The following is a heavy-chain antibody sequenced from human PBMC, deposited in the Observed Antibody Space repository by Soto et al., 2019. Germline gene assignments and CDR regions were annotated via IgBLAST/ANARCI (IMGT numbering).Heavy chain of an antibody. Sequence: SETLSLTCSVSGFAISRGYYWLWIRQPPGKGLEWIGAIHHSGTTYYTPSLKSRVTISMDMSKNHFSLRLTSVTAAHTAVYYCARGLYGGNFDYWGQGTPVTVSS. D-gene: IGHD4-17*01. CDR1: GFAISRGYY. J-gene: IGHJ4*02. V-gene: IGHV4-38-2*02. CDR3: ARGLYGGNFDY. CDR2: IHHSGTT.